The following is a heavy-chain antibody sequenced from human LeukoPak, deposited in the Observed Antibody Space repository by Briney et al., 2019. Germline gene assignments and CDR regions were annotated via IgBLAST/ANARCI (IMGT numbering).Heavy chain of an antibody. V-gene: IGHV4-39*01. CDR2: IYYSGST. J-gene: IGHJ5*02. D-gene: IGHD2/OR15-2a*01. CDR1: GGSISSSSYY. CDR3: ARLTTSNWFDP. Sequence: SETLSLTCTVSGGSISSSSYYWGWIRRPPGKGLEWIGSIYYSGSTYYNPSLKSRVTISVDTSKNQFSLKLSSVTAADTAVYYCARLTTSNWFDPWGQGTLVTVSS.